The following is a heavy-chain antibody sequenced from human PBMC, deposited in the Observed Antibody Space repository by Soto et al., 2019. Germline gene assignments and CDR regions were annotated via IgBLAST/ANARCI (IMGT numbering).Heavy chain of an antibody. J-gene: IGHJ6*02. CDR3: ARDVRGHYYYYGMDV. CDR2: ISAYNGNT. V-gene: IGHV1-18*01. D-gene: IGHD5-12*01. Sequence: QVQLVQSGAEVKKPGASVKVSCKASGYTVTSYGISWGRQAPGQGLEWMGWISAYNGNTNYAQKLQGRVTMTTDTSTSTAYMELRSLRSDDTAVYYCARDVRGHYYYYGMDVWGQGTTVTVSS. CDR1: GYTVTSYG.